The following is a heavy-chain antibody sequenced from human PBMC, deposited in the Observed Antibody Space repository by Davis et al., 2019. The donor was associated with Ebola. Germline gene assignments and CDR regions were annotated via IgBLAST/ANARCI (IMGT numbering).Heavy chain of an antibody. Sequence: GESLKISCAASGFTFSSYAMSWVRQAPGKGLEWVSTYGIGGTYYADSVKGRFTISRDNSKNTLYLQMNSLRAEDTAVYYCARVVGTVKVDYWGQGTLVTVSS. V-gene: IGHV3-23*01. D-gene: IGHD4-17*01. CDR3: ARVVGTVKVDY. CDR1: GFTFSSYA. J-gene: IGHJ4*02. CDR2: YGIGGT.